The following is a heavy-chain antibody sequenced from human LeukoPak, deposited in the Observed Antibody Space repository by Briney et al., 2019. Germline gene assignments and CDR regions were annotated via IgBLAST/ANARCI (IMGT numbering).Heavy chain of an antibody. Sequence: SETLSLTCTVSGGSISSYYWSWIRQPPGKGLEWIGYIYYSGSTNYNPSLKSRVTISVDTSKNQFSLKLSSVTAADTAVYYCARHFDCSGGSCHSPHFDYWGQGTLVTVSS. V-gene: IGHV4-59*08. CDR1: GGSISSYY. CDR2: IYYSGST. J-gene: IGHJ4*02. D-gene: IGHD2-15*01. CDR3: ARHFDCSGGSCHSPHFDY.